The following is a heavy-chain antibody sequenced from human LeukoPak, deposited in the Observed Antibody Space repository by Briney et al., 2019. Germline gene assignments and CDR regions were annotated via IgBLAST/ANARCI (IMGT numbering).Heavy chain of an antibody. D-gene: IGHD1/OR15-1a*01. CDR1: GYTFTSYD. J-gene: IGHJ4*02. CDR3: ARVTRDDLNSFDY. V-gene: IGHV1-8*01. CDR2: MNPNSGNT. Sequence: GASVKVSCKASGYTFTSYDINWVRQATGQGLEWMGWMNPNSGNTGYAQKFQGRVTITADKSTSTAYMELSSLRSEDTAVYYCARVTRDDLNSFDYWGQGTLVTVSS.